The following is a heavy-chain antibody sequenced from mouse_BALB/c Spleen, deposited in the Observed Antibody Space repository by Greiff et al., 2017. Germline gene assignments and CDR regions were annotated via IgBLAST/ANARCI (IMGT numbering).Heavy chain of an antibody. CDR1: GFTFSDYY. CDR2: ISDGGSYT. J-gene: IGHJ4*01. CDR3: ARGYGRGYYAMDY. V-gene: IGHV5-4*02. D-gene: IGHD1-1*01. Sequence: EVKLVESGGGLVKPGGSLKLSCAASGFTFSDYYMYWVRQTPEKRLEWVATISDGGSYTYYPDSVKGRFTISRDNAKNNLYLQMSSLKSEDTAMYYCARGYGRGYYAMDYWGQGTSVTVSS.